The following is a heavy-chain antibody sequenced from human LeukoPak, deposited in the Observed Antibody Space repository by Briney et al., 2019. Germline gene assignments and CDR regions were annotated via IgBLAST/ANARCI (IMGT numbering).Heavy chain of an antibody. V-gene: IGHV3-64D*06. D-gene: IGHD3-22*01. CDR3: VKKEASGYYNY. J-gene: IGHJ4*02. Sequence: GGSLRLSCSASGITFSSHAMHWVRQAPGKGLEYVSAISDNGGMTFYADSVKGRFTISRDNSKNTPYLQMSSLRGEDMAVYYCVKKEASGYYNYWGQGTLVTVSS. CDR1: GITFSSHA. CDR2: ISDNGGMT.